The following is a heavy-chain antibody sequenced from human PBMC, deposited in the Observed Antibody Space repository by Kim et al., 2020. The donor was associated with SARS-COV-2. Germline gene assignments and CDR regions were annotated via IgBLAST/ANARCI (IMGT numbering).Heavy chain of an antibody. V-gene: IGHV3-74*01. CDR3: ARLSTGYVWDKFDY. J-gene: IGHJ4*02. D-gene: IGHD3-16*01. CDR1: GFTFSSYW. Sequence: GGSLRLSCVASGFTFSSYWMHWVRQAPGKGLVWVSRVNSYGSSTSYADSVKGRVTISRDNARNTLYLQMNSLRAGDTAVYYCARLSTGYVWDKFDYWGQGTLVTVSS. CDR2: VNSYGSST.